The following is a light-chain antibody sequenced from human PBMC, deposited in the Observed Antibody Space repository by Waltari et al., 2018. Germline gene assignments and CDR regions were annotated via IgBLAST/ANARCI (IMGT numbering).Light chain of an antibody. Sequence: SYDLTQPPSVSVSTGQTASIPRSGDNLGNRYVSWIQQRPGQSPFLVMYQDKKRPSGIPERFSGSNSGNTATLTVSGAQAMDEADYYCQVWDNNIVVFGGGTKLTVL. CDR3: QVWDNNIVV. CDR2: QDK. J-gene: IGLJ2*01. CDR1: NLGNRY. V-gene: IGLV3-1*01.